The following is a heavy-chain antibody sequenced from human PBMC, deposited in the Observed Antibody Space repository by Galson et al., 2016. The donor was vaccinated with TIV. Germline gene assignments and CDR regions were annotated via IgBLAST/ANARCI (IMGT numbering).Heavy chain of an antibody. CDR2: INCGNGNT. Sequence: SVKVSCKASGYMFIYHAVHWVRQAPGQRLEWMGWINCGNGNTKYAQKFKGRVTITRDTSASTVYMERSSLTSDDTSVYFCARDSPGAAKFFDYWGQGALVAVSS. J-gene: IGHJ4*02. V-gene: IGHV1-3*01. CDR1: GYMFIYHA. D-gene: IGHD7-27*01. CDR3: ARDSPGAAKFFDY.